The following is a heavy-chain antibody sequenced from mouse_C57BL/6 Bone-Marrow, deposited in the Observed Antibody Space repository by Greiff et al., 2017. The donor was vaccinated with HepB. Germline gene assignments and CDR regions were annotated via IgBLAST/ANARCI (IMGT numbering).Heavy chain of an antibody. CDR1: GFSLTSYG. D-gene: IGHD1-1*01. CDR3: AKLLRHYYAMDY. V-gene: IGHV2-4*01. Sequence: VQLVESGPGLVQPSQSLSITCTVSGFSLTSYGVHWVRQPPGKGLEWLGVIWSGGSTDYNAAFISRLSISKDNSKSQVFFKMNSLQADDTAIYYCAKLLRHYYAMDYWGQGTSVTVSS. CDR2: IWSGGST. J-gene: IGHJ4*01.